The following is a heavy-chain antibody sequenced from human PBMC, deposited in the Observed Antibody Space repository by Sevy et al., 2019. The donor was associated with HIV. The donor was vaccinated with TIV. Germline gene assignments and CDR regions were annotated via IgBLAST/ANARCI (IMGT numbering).Heavy chain of an antibody. D-gene: IGHD2-15*01. J-gene: IGHJ5*02. CDR3: ATNSRYFSGSTFYSAEGLFDP. V-gene: IGHV1-24*01. Sequence: ASVKVSCKVSGYTLTELSMHWVRQAPGKGLEWMGGFDPEDGETVYAQKFQGRVTVTEDTSTDTAYMELSSLRSEDTVVYYCATNSRYFSGSTFYSAEGLFDPWGQGTLVTVSS. CDR2: FDPEDGET. CDR1: GYTLTELS.